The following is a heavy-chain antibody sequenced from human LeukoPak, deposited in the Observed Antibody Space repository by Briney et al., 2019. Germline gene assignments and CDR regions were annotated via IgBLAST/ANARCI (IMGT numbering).Heavy chain of an antibody. CDR1: GFTFRRYE. D-gene: IGHD4-17*01. Sequence: PGGTLRLSCAASGFTFRRYEMNWVRQAPAKGLEWVSYISSSGSTIYYADSVKGRFTISRDNAKNSLYLQMNSLRAEDTAVYYCARNRGEPLDYWGQGTLVTVSS. V-gene: IGHV3-48*03. J-gene: IGHJ4*02. CDR2: ISSSGSTI. CDR3: ARNRGEPLDY.